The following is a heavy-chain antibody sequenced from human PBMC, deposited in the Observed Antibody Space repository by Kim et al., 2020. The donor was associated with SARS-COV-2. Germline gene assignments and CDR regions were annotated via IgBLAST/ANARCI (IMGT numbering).Heavy chain of an antibody. J-gene: IGHJ4*02. Sequence: AQKFQGRVTITADESTGTAYMELSSLRSEDTAVYYCAGGGQWLVPYFDYWGQGTLVTVSS. D-gene: IGHD6-19*01. V-gene: IGHV1-69*01. CDR3: AGGGQWLVPYFDY.